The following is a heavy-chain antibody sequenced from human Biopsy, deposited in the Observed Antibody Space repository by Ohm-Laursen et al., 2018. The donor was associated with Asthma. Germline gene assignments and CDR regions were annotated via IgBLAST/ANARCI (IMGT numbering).Heavy chain of an antibody. Sequence: ASVKVSCKFSGYSLTDLSMHWVRQAPGQGLEWMGGHDHEEGGTVNARRLQGRVTMTEDTSTDTAYMELSSLSSDDTAVYYCASDFPKDYVRYNFQFRGQGTVVTVSS. V-gene: IGHV1-24*01. CDR3: ASDFPKDYVRYNFQF. D-gene: IGHD2/OR15-2a*01. CDR2: HDHEEGGT. CDR1: GYSLTDLS. J-gene: IGHJ4*02.